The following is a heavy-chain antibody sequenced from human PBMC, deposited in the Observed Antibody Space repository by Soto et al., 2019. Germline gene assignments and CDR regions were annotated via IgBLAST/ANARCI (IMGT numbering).Heavy chain of an antibody. CDR3: AKATATGGGAFEI. CDR1: GFICSSYD. Sequence: GGSMRLSCAVSGFICSSYDMSWVRQAPGKGLAWVSTILVGGSTHYEDSVQGRFTISRDTSKNTVYLHMNSLTAGDTAVYYCAKATATGGGAFEIYGQGTMVTVSS. CDR2: ILVGGST. D-gene: IGHD2-8*02. V-gene: IGHV3-23*01. J-gene: IGHJ3*02.